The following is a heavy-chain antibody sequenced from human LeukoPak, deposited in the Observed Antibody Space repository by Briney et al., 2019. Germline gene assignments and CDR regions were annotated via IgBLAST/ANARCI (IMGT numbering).Heavy chain of an antibody. CDR2: IYYSGST. J-gene: IGHJ5*02. CDR3: ARQGQQLTRGWFDP. Sequence: PSETLSLTCTVPGGSISSSSYYWGWIRQPPGKGLEWIGSIYYSGSTYYNPSLKSRVTISVDTSKNQFSLKLSSVTAADTAVYYCARQGQQLTRGWFDPWGQGTLVTVSS. D-gene: IGHD6-13*01. CDR1: GGSISSSSYY. V-gene: IGHV4-39*01.